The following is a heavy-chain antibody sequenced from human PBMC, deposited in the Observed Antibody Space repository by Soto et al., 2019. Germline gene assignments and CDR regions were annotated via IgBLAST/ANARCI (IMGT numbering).Heavy chain of an antibody. CDR1: GFTFSSYG. V-gene: IGHV3-33*01. J-gene: IGHJ6*02. CDR2: IWYDGSNK. CDR3: ARAGTGSYYDYGMDV. Sequence: QVQLVESGGGVVQPGRSLRLSCAASGFTFSSYGMHWVRQAPGKGLEWVAVIWYDGSNKYYADSVKGRFTISRDNSKNTLYLQMNSLRAEDTAVYYCARAGTGSYYDYGMDVWGQGTTVTVSS. D-gene: IGHD1-26*01.